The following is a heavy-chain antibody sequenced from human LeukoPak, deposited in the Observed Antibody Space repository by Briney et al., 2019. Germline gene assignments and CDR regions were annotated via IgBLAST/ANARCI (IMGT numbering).Heavy chain of an antibody. D-gene: IGHD3-10*01. V-gene: IGHV4-39*01. J-gene: IGHJ5*02. CDR2: IYYTGST. CDR1: GDSISTINYF. Sequence: PSETLSLTCAVSGDSISTINYFWGWIRQPPGKGLEWIGNIYYTGSTYYNLSLNNRVTMSVDTSRNQFSLRLTSVTAADTSVYYCARGGLWFGESYNWFDPWGQGTLATVSS. CDR3: ARGGLWFGESYNWFDP.